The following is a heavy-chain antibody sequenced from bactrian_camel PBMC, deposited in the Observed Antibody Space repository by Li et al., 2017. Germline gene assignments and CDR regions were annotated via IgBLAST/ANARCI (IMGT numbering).Heavy chain of an antibody. D-gene: IGHD3*01. CDR1: GFDISRYA. Sequence: QLVESGGGSVQAGATLKLSCATSGFDISRYAMAWFRQAPGQQREGVAFIASDAQIAYGDSVQGRFTITQDNGNNTVYLQMNNLKPEDTAMYYCAADHNRGCMGWPTVEYDITGQGTQVTVS. CDR3: AADHNRGCMGWPTVEYDI. CDR2: IASDAQI. V-gene: IGHV3S53*01. J-gene: IGHJ4*01.